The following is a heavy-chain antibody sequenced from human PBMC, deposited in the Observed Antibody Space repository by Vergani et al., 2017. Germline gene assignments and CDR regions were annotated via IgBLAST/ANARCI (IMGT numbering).Heavy chain of an antibody. V-gene: IGHV4-4*03. D-gene: IGHD2-21*01. J-gene: IGHJ4*02. CDR2: INHSGST. CDR1: GGSISGTNW. Sequence: QVQLQESGPGLVKPPGTLSLTCAVSGGSISGTNWWSWVRQSPGKGLEWIGEINHSGSTNYNPSLKSRVTLSLDTSKKQISLHLTSVTAADTAVYYCARHISVVRPSSMTAFDYWGQGTLVTVSS. CDR3: ARHISVVRPSSMTAFDY.